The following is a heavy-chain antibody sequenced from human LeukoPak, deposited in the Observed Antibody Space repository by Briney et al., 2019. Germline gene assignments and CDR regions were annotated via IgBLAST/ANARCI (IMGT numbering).Heavy chain of an antibody. CDR1: GFTFSSYS. J-gene: IGHJ6*02. V-gene: IGHV3-21*01. CDR2: VSTTSSDI. CDR3: ARDLRGYYYYSGMDV. Sequence: GGCLRLSCTVSGFTFSSYSMDWVRQAPGKGLEWVSFVSTTSSDIYYADSVRGRFTVSRDNAKNSLFLQMNSLRAEDTAVYYCARDLRGYYYYSGMDVWGQGTTVTVSS.